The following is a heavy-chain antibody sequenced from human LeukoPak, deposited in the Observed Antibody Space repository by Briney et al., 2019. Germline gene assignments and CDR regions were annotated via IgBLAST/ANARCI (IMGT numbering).Heavy chain of an antibody. CDR3: ARTYSSSGCVDY. CDR2: INPSGGST. V-gene: IGHV1-46*01. CDR1: GYTFTSYY. Sequence: ASVKVSCMASGYTFTSYYLQWVRQAPGQGLEWMGIINPSGGSTTYAQKFQGRVTLTRDTSTTTVHMELSSLRSEDTAVYYCARTYSSSGCVDYWGQGTLVTVS. J-gene: IGHJ4*02. D-gene: IGHD6-13*01.